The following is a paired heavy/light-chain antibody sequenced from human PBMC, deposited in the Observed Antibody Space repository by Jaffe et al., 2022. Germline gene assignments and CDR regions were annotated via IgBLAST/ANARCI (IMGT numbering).Light chain of an antibody. J-gene: IGKJ3*01. V-gene: IGKV1-9*01. Sequence: DIQLTQSPSFLSASVGDRVTITCRASQGISSYLAWYQQKPGKAPKLLIYAASTLQSGVPSRFSGSGSGTEFTLTISSLQPEDFATYYCQQLNSYPTFGPGTKVDIK. CDR2: AAS. CDR1: QGISSY. CDR3: QQLNSYPT.
Heavy chain of an antibody. CDR3: ARSHYDYVWGSYRRVAFDI. D-gene: IGHD3-16*02. V-gene: IGHV4-59*01. Sequence: QVQLQESGPGLVKPSETLSLTCTVSGGSISSYYWSWIRQPPGKGLEWIGYIYYSGSTNYNPSLKSRVTISVDTSKNQFSLKLSSVTAADTAVYYCARSHYDYVWGSYRRVAFDIWGQGTMVTVSS. CDR2: IYYSGST. CDR1: GGSISSYY. J-gene: IGHJ3*02.